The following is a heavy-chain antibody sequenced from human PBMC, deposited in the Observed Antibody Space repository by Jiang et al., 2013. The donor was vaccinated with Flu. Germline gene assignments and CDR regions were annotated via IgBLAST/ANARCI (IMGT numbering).Heavy chain of an antibody. J-gene: IGHJ4*02. CDR2: IDWDDDK. V-gene: IGHV2-70*01. Sequence: KPTQTLTLTCTFSGFSLSTSGMCVSWIRQPPGKALEWLALIDWDDDKYYSTSLKTRLTISKDTSKNQVVLTMTNMDPVDTATYYCARVPPDAVAGTAYFDYWGQGTLVTVSS. CDR1: GFSLSTSGMC. D-gene: IGHD6-19*01. CDR3: ARVPPDAVAGTAYFDY.